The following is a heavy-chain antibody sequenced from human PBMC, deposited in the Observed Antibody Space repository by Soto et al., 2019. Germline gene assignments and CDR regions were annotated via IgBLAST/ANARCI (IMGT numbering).Heavy chain of an antibody. CDR3: AKYKGGYSSGWHDY. V-gene: IGHV3-23*01. J-gene: IGHJ4*02. CDR2: ISGSGGST. CDR1: GFPFSSYA. D-gene: IGHD6-19*01. Sequence: EVQLLESGGGLVQPGGSLRLSCAASGFPFSSYAMSWVRQAPGKGLEWVSAISGSGGSTYYADSVKGRFTISRDNSKNTLYLQMNSLRAEDTAVYYCAKYKGGYSSGWHDYWGQGTLVTVSS.